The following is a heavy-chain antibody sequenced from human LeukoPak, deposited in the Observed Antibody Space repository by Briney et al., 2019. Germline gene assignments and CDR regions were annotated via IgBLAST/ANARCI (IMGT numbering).Heavy chain of an antibody. CDR2: IIPIFGTA. Sequence: GASVKVSCKASGGTFSSYAISWVRQAPGQGLEWMGGIIPIFGTANYAQKFQGRVTITADKSTSTAYMELSSLRSEDTAVYYCARALGAYYYLDYWGQGTLVTVSS. CDR1: GGTFSSYA. CDR3: ARALGAYYYLDY. D-gene: IGHD2-21*01. J-gene: IGHJ4*02. V-gene: IGHV1-69*06.